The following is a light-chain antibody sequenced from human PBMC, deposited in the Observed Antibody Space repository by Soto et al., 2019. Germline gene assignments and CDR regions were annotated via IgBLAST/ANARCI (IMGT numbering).Light chain of an antibody. CDR2: SNN. V-gene: IGLV1-44*01. CDR1: SSNIGSNT. CDR3: AAWDDSLNAVV. J-gene: IGLJ2*01. Sequence: QSVLTQPPSASGTPGQRVTISCSGSSSNIGSNTVNWYQQLPATAPKLLIYSNNHRPSAVADRFSGSDSDTSTSPAISGLQSEDEADYDCAAWDDSLNAVVFGGGTKLTVL.